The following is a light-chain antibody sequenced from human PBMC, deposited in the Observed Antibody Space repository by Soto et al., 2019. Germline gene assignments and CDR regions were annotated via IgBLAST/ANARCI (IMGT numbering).Light chain of an antibody. CDR3: AALDDSLNAWA. CDR1: SSNIGRNT. J-gene: IGLJ3*02. V-gene: IGLV1-44*01. CDR2: SSD. Sequence: QSVLTQPHSASGTPGQRVTISCSGSSSNIGRNTVKWYRQLPGMAPKLLIRSSDQRPSGVPGRFSGSQSGTSASLAISGLQFENEADYICAALDDSLNAWAFGGGTKVNVL.